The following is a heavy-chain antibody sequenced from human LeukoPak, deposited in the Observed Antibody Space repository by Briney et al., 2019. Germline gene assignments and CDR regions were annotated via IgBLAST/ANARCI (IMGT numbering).Heavy chain of an antibody. CDR2: ISYDGGNE. CDR3: AKDAVDMLLWFGELSPEFYYYGMDV. CDR1: GFTFSNYG. V-gene: IGHV3-30*18. J-gene: IGHJ6*02. D-gene: IGHD3-10*01. Sequence: GGSLRLSCEASGFTFSNYGIHWVRQAPGKGLEWVTLISYDGGNEYYADSVKGRFTISRDNSKNTLYLQMNSLRAEDTAVYYCAKDAVDMLLWFGELSPEFYYYGMDVWGQGTTVTVSS.